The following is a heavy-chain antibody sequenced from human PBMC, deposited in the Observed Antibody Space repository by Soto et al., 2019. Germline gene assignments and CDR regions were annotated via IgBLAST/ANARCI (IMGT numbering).Heavy chain of an antibody. CDR1: GDSVSSNTAS. Sequence: SETLSLTCAISGDSVSSNTASWNWIRQSPSRGLEWLGRTYFRSEWYNDYAVSVKSRIIINPDTSNNQFSLQLNSVTPEDTAVYFCAKGDNLGPKTGYAFDPWGQGIMVTVSS. CDR2: TYFRSEWYN. V-gene: IGHV6-1*01. J-gene: IGHJ5*02. CDR3: AKGDNLGPKTGYAFDP. D-gene: IGHD5-12*01.